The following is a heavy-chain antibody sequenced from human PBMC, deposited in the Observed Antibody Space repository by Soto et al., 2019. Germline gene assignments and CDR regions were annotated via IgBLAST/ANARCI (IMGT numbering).Heavy chain of an antibody. J-gene: IGHJ6*02. CDR1: GFTFSSYA. V-gene: IGHV3-64*02. D-gene: IGHD4-4*01. Sequence: PGGSLRLSCAASGFTFSSYAMHWVRQAPGKGLEYVSAISSNGGSTYYADSVKGRFTISRDNSKNTLYLQMGGLRAEDMAVYYCARGDYSNEYGMDVWGQGTTVTVSS. CDR2: ISSNGGST. CDR3: ARGDYSNEYGMDV.